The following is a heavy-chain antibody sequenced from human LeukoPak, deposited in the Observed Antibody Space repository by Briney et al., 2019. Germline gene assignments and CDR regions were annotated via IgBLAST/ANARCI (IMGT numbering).Heavy chain of an antibody. CDR2: INPNSAGT. CDR1: RGAFSGYY. J-gene: IGHJ4*02. CDR3: ARDYYESSGNYNYYDY. D-gene: IGHD3-22*01. V-gene: IGHV1-2*02. Sequence: ASVKVSCKDSRGAFSGYYLNGVRQAPGQGLEWVGWINPNSAGTNFAQKFQGRVTMTRDTSISTAYMELSSLRSDDTAVYFCARDYYESSGNYNYYDYWGQGTLVTVSS.